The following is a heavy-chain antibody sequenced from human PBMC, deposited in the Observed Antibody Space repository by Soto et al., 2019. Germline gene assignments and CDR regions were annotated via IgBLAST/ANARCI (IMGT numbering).Heavy chain of an antibody. Sequence: QITLKESGPTLVKPTQTLTLTCTFSGFSLSTSGVGVGWIRQPPGKALEWLALIYWDDDKRYSPSLKSRLTSXXDTSKSPVVLTMTNMDPVDTATYYCAHNLAVAADSWGQGTLVTVSS. D-gene: IGHD6-19*01. CDR2: IYWDDDK. J-gene: IGHJ4*02. V-gene: IGHV2-5*02. CDR3: AHNLAVAADS. CDR1: GFSLSTSGVG.